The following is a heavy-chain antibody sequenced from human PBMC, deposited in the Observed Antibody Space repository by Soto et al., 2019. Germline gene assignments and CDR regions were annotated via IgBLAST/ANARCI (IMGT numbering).Heavy chain of an antibody. CDR3: TKDITSGGLDC. CDR1: GFTLDDYA. D-gene: IGHD3-16*01. Sequence: EVQLVESGGGLVQPGTSLRLSCAASGFTLDDYAMHWVRQAPGKGLEWVSGIYWNINRIDYADSVKGRFTISRDNAKKALDLPMNVLRAEDTSLYDCTKDITSGGLDCWGQGTLVIVSS. J-gene: IGHJ4*02. CDR2: IYWNINRI. V-gene: IGHV3-9*01.